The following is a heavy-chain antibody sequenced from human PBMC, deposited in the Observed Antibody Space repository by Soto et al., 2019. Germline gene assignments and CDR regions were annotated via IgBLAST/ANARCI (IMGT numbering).Heavy chain of an antibody. D-gene: IGHD6-13*01. V-gene: IGHV3-23*01. J-gene: IGHJ5*01. Sequence: EVQLLQSGGGLVQPGGSLRLSCAASGFTFSNYAMSWVRQAPGKGLECVSTINTNGVNRHYADSVKGRFSVSRENSKNTLSLQMNSLRAEDTAVYYCTNDWQLDSWGQGTLVTVSS. CDR2: INTNGVNR. CDR1: GFTFSNYA. CDR3: TNDWQLDS.